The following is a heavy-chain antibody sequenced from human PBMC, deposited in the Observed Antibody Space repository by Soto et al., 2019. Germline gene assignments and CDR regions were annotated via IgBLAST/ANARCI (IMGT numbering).Heavy chain of an antibody. CDR3: AKSFYDSSGFDS. CDR2: VSDTGLST. D-gene: IGHD3-22*01. J-gene: IGHJ5*01. Sequence: GGSLRLSCAASGFTFRSHALSWVRQAPGKGLEWVSTVSDTGLSTYYAGSVTGRFTISRDNSRNTLYLQMNGLRAEDTAVYYCAKSFYDSSGFDSWGLGTLVTVSS. V-gene: IGHV3-23*01. CDR1: GFTFRSHA.